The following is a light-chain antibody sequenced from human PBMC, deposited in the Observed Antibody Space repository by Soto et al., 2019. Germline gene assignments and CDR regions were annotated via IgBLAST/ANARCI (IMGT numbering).Light chain of an antibody. CDR2: GTF. J-gene: IGKJ2*01. V-gene: IGKV3-20*01. CDR3: QQYGSSPYT. CDR1: ESISSKS. Sequence: ENVLKQSPGTLSLSPGERATLSCRAIESISSKSLAWYQQKPGQAPRLLIYGTFNRATGIPDRFSGSGSGTDFTLTISRLEPEDFAVYFCQQYGSSPYTCGQWTKLEI.